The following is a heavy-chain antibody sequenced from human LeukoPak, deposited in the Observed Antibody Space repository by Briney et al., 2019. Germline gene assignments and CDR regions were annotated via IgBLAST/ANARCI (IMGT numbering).Heavy chain of an antibody. Sequence: GGSLRLSCAASGFTFSNYAMTWVRQAPGKGLDWVSLISASGDNPYYADSVGGRFTISRDNSKNTLYLQMNSLRAEDTAVYYCAKTSGYYDYWGQGTLVTVSP. CDR1: GFTFSNYA. CDR3: AKTSGYYDY. V-gene: IGHV3-23*01. CDR2: ISASGDNP. J-gene: IGHJ4*02. D-gene: IGHD3-10*01.